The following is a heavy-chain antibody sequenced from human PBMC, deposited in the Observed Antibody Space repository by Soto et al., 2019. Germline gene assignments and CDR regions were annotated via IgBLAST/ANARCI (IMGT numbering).Heavy chain of an antibody. CDR2: ISGGGGST. CDR1: GFTFSSYA. J-gene: IGHJ4*02. V-gene: IGHV3-23*01. Sequence: GGSLRLSCAASGFTFSSYAMSWVHQAPGKGLEWVSGISGGGGSTHYADSVKGRFTISRDNSKNTLYLQMNSLRAEDTAVYYCANLPAAMVYWGQGTLVTVSS. CDR3: ANLPAAMVY. D-gene: IGHD2-2*01.